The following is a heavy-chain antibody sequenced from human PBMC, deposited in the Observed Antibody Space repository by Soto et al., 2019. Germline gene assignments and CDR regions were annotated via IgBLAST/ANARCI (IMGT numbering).Heavy chain of an antibody. Sequence: PGGSLRLSCASSGFTFSSYGMHWARQAPGKGLEWVAVIWYDGSNKYYADSVKGRFTISRDNSKNTLYLQMNSLRAEDTAVYYCARVSDSSGYYSPHYGMDVWGQGTTVTVSS. V-gene: IGHV3-33*01. D-gene: IGHD3-22*01. CDR3: ARVSDSSGYYSPHYGMDV. CDR1: GFTFSSYG. J-gene: IGHJ6*02. CDR2: IWYDGSNK.